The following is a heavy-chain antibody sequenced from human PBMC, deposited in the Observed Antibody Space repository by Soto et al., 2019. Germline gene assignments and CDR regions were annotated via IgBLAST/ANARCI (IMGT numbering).Heavy chain of an antibody. D-gene: IGHD2-2*01. CDR1: GGSISSGGYY. V-gene: IGHV4-31*03. CDR2: IYYSGST. J-gene: IGHJ4*02. CDR3: ARSSTSANYFDY. Sequence: QVQLQESGPGLVKPSQTLSLTCTVSGGSISSGGYYWSWIRQHPGKGLEWIGYIYYSGSTYYNPSLKSRVPTSVXXSKNQFSLKLSSVTAADTAVYYCARSSTSANYFDYWGQGTLVTVSS.